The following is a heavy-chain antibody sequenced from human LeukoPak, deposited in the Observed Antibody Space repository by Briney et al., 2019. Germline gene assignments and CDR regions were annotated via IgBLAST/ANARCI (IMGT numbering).Heavy chain of an antibody. CDR2: IKTDGSST. Sequence: GGSLRLSCAASGFTFSSYWMHWVRQVPGKGLMWVSRIKTDGSSTSYADSVKGRFTISRDNAKNTLYLQMNSLRVEDTAVYYCARDTSEYDILTGYYYYYYMDVWGKGTTVTISS. V-gene: IGHV3-74*01. J-gene: IGHJ6*03. D-gene: IGHD3-9*01. CDR1: GFTFSSYW. CDR3: ARDTSEYDILTGYYYYYYMDV.